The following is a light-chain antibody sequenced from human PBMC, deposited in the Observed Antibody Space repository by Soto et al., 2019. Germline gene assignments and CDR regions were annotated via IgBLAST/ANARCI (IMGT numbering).Light chain of an antibody. J-gene: IGKJ5*01. CDR1: QSINSN. V-gene: IGKV3-15*01. Sequence: EVLMTQSPATLSVSPWDIATLSWRASQSINSNLAWYQQQPGQAPRLLIYGASTRATAVPDRFSGSGSGTDFTLTISSLEPEDFAVYYCQQRSRWPPITFGQGTRLEI. CDR2: GAS. CDR3: QQRSRWPPIT.